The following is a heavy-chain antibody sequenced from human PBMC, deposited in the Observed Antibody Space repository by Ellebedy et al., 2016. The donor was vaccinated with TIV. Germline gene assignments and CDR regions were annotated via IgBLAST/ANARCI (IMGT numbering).Heavy chain of an antibody. J-gene: IGHJ4*02. V-gene: IGHV3-11*05. Sequence: GGSLRLSXAASGFTFSDFFVTWVRQAPGKGLEWISHITTTGGFTNYAESVKGRFTVSRNNAENSLYLQLENLRPEDSAVYYCTRGWVNVPLHFDYWGQGAVVTVSS. CDR2: ITTTGGFT. CDR1: GFTFSDFF. CDR3: TRGWVNVPLHFDY. D-gene: IGHD2-21*01.